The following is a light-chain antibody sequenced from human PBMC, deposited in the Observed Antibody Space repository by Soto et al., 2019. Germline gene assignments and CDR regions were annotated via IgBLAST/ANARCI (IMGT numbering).Light chain of an antibody. CDR2: DAS. CDR1: QSVSRN. J-gene: IGKJ2*01. CDR3: QQYGDWPPDT. Sequence: EIVMTHSPATLSVSPLEMANLSCSASQSVSRNLAWYQQKPGQPPRLLIYDASTRATGVPARFGGSGSGTEFTLTISGLQSEDFAVYYCQQYGDWPPDTFGQGTKVDIK. V-gene: IGKV3-15*01.